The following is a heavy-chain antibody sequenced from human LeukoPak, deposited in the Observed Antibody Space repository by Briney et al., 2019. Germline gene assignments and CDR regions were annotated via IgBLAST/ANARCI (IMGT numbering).Heavy chain of an antibody. V-gene: IGHV1-18*01. J-gene: IGHJ4*02. CDR1: GYTFTSYG. Sequence: GASVKVSCKASGYTFTSYGISWVRQAPGQGLEWMGWISAYNGNTNYAQKLQGRVTMTTDTSTSTAYMELRSLRSEDTAVYYCAREKVMVTIFGVVKVSAPSFDYWGQGTLVTVSS. CDR2: ISAYNGNT. D-gene: IGHD3-3*01. CDR3: AREKVMVTIFGVVKVSAPSFDY.